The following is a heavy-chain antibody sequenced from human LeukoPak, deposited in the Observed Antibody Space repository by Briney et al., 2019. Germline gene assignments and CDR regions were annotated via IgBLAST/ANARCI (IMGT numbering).Heavy chain of an antibody. V-gene: IGHV3-20*04. Sequence: GGSLRLSCAASGFTFDDYGMSWVRQAPGKGLEWVSGINWNGGSTGYADSVKGRFTISRDNAKHSLYLQMNSLRAEDTALYYCARDWHSGSYHDAFDIWGQGTMVTVSS. D-gene: IGHD1-26*01. J-gene: IGHJ3*02. CDR3: ARDWHSGSYHDAFDI. CDR1: GFTFDDYG. CDR2: INWNGGST.